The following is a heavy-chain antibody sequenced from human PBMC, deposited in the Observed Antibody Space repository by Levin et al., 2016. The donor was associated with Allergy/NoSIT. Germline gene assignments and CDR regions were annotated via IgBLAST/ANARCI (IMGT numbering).Heavy chain of an antibody. D-gene: IGHD3-10*01. V-gene: IGHV1-18*01. J-gene: IGHJ5*02. Sequence: WVRQAPGQGLEWMGWISAYNGNTNYAQKLQGRVTMTTDTSTSTAYMELRSLRSDDTAVYYCAREHGSGSYYMAESGWFDPWGQGTLVTVSS. CDR3: AREHGSGSYYMAESGWFDP. CDR2: ISAYNGNT.